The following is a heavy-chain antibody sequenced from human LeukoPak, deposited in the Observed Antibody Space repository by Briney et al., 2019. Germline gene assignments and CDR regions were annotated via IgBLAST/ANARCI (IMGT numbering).Heavy chain of an antibody. CDR2: INFDGSST. CDR3: TRLHYDFWSAYDS. V-gene: IGHV3-74*01. CDR1: GFTFDDYA. D-gene: IGHD3-3*01. Sequence: GGSLRLSCAASGFTFDDYAMHWVRQAPGKGLEWVSGINFDGSSTSYADSVKGRFTIFRDNAKNTLYLQMNSLRDEETAVYYCTRLHYDFWSAYDSWGQGTLVTVSS. J-gene: IGHJ4*02.